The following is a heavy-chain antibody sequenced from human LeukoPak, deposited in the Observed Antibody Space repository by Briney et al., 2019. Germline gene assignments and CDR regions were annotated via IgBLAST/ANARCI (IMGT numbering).Heavy chain of an antibody. J-gene: IGHJ4*02. D-gene: IGHD1-26*01. V-gene: IGHV3-30*02. CDR1: GFTFSSYG. Sequence: PGGSLRLSCAASGFTFSSYGMYRVRQAPGKGLEWVAFIRYDGSNKYYADSVKGRFTISRDNSKNTLYLQMNSLRAEDTAVYYCAKDVSGYFDYWGQGTLVTVSS. CDR3: AKDVSGYFDY. CDR2: IRYDGSNK.